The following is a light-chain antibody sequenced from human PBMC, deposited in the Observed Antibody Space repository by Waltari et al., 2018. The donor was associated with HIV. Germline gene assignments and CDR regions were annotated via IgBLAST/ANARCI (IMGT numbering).Light chain of an antibody. CDR3: AAWGDSLTSFV. Sequence: QTVLTQPPPASETRGRRVTISCYGSSSNIGSTYVYWYQHLPGTAPKLLIYRNNQRPSGVPDRFSGSKSGTSASLAISGLRSEDEADYYCAAWGDSLTSFVFGTGTKVTVL. V-gene: IGLV1-47*01. CDR2: RNN. J-gene: IGLJ1*01. CDR1: SSNIGSTY.